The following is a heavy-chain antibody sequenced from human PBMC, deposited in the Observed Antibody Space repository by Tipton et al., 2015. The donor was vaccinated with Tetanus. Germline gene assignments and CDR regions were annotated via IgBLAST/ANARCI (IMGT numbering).Heavy chain of an antibody. CDR2: VIYDGTS. J-gene: IGHJ5*02. CDR3: ARGVPYSTTMGSDWFDP. D-gene: IGHD2-2*01. CDR1: GVSVRSYY. Sequence: TLSLTCTVSGVSVRSYYWSWIRQSPDKGLEWLGDVIYDGTSYYNPSLNSRVKISLDTSMNQVPLTLTSVTAADTALYYCARGVPYSTTMGSDWFDPWGQGTLVTVSS. V-gene: IGHV4-34*01.